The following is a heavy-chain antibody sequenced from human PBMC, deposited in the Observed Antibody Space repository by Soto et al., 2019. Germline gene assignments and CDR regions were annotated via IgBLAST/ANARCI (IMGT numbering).Heavy chain of an antibody. Sequence: QVQLVESGGGVVQPGRSLRLSCEASGFTFSSHGMHWVRQAPGKGLEWVAVISYDGSNKYYADSVKGRFTISRDNSKNTLYLQMNTLRAEDTAEYYCAKGRLSGYYYAAVFDYWGQGTLVTVSS. V-gene: IGHV3-30*18. D-gene: IGHD3-3*01. J-gene: IGHJ4*02. CDR1: GFTFSSHG. CDR3: AKGRLSGYYYAAVFDY. CDR2: ISYDGSNK.